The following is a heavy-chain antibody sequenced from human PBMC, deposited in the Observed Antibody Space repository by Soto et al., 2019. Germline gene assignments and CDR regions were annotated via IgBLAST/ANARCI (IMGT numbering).Heavy chain of an antibody. V-gene: IGHV3-33*01. D-gene: IGHD6-13*01. CDR3: ARDRGAAPACAFDI. CDR1: GFTFSSYG. CDR2: IWYDGSNK. Sequence: QVQLVESGGGVVQPGRSLRLSCAESGFTFSSYGMHGVRQAPGKGLEWVAVIWYDGSNKYYADSVKGRFTISRDNSKNTLYLQMHSLRAEDTAVYYCARDRGAAPACAFDIWGQGTMVTVS. J-gene: IGHJ3*02.